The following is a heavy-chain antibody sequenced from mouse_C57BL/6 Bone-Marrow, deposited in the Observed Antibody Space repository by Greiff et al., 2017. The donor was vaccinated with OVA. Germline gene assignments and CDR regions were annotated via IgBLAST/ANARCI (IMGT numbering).Heavy chain of an antibody. Sequence: EVKLMESGGGLVQPGGSLSLSCAASGFTFTDYYMSWVRQPPGKALEWLGFIRNKANGYTTEYSASVKGRFTISRDNSQSILYLQMNALRAEDSATYYCARYGAYYYGSSYCDYWGQGTTLTVSS. CDR1: GFTFTDYY. D-gene: IGHD1-1*01. CDR2: IRNKANGYTT. CDR3: ARYGAYYYGSSYCDY. J-gene: IGHJ2*01. V-gene: IGHV7-3*01.